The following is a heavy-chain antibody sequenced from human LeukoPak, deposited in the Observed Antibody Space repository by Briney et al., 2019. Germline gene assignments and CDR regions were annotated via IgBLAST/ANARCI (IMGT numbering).Heavy chain of an antibody. CDR3: ARDQWYSSSWYWFDP. J-gene: IGHJ5*02. D-gene: IGHD6-13*01. CDR1: GGSFSSYA. CDR2: IIPIFGTA. Sequence: SVKVSCKASGGSFSSYAINWVRQAPGQGLEWMGGIIPIFGTANYAQKFQGRVTITADESTSTAYMELSSLRSEDTAVYYCARDQWYSSSWYWFDPWGQGTLVTVSS. V-gene: IGHV1-69*13.